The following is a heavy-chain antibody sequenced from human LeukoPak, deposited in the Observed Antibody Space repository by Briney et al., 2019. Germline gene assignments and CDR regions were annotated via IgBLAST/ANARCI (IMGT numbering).Heavy chain of an antibody. CDR2: MNPNSGNT. CDR1: GYTFTSYD. CDR3: ARGLRRYDILTGYYRTVDY. J-gene: IGHJ4*02. D-gene: IGHD3-9*01. Sequence: ASVKVSCKASGYTFTSYDINWVRQATGQGLEWMGWMNPNSGNTGYAQKFQGRVTITRNTSISTAYMELSSLRSEDTAVYYCARGLRRYDILTGYYRTVDYWGQGTLVTVSS. V-gene: IGHV1-8*03.